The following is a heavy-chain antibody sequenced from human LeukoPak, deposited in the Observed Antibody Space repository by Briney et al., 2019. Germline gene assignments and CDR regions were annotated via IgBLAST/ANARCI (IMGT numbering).Heavy chain of an antibody. J-gene: IGHJ4*02. D-gene: IGHD1-26*01. Sequence: GGSLRLSCAASGFTFSNYWMSWVRQAPGKGLEWVANIKQDGSEKYYVDSVKGRFTISRDNAKNSLYLQMNSLRAEDTAVYYCARAAGATVGYWGQGTLVTVSS. CDR1: GFTFSNYW. CDR2: IKQDGSEK. CDR3: ARAAGATVGY. V-gene: IGHV3-7*01.